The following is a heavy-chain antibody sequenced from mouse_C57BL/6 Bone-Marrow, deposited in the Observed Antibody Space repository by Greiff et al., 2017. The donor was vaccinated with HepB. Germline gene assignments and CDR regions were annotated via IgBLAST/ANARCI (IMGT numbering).Heavy chain of an antibody. Sequence: EVQRVESGPGLVKPSQSLSLTCSVTGYSITSGYYWNWIRQFPRNKLEWMGYISYDGSNNYNPSLKNRIPITRDTSKNQFFLKLNSVTTEDTATYYCAREGAYDYAFDYWGQGTTLTVSS. CDR3: AREGAYDYAFDY. D-gene: IGHD2-4*01. V-gene: IGHV3-6*01. CDR2: ISYDGSN. J-gene: IGHJ2*01. CDR1: GYSITSGYY.